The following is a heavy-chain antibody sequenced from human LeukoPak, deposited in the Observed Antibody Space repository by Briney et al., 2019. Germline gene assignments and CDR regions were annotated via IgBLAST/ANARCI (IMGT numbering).Heavy chain of an antibody. Sequence: PSETLSLTCNVSGGSISLSSYYWGWIRQPPGKGLQWRGSVYYSGTSYYNLSLKRRFTISVDTSKNQFSLRLTSVTAADTAVYYCARHESSGWYYLFRYWGQGTLVTVSS. CDR1: GGSISLSSYY. D-gene: IGHD3-22*01. J-gene: IGHJ4*02. CDR2: VYYSGTS. CDR3: ARHESSGWYYLFRY. V-gene: IGHV4-39*01.